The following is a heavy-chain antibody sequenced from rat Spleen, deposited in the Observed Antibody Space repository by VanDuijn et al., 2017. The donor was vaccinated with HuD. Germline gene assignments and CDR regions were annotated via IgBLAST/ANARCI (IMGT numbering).Heavy chain of an antibody. CDR1: GFTFSDFN. Sequence: EVQLVESGGGLVQPGRSLKLSCAVSGFTFSDFNMHWIRQAPGKGLEWMGIIWTGGSTAYSSLLKSRLSISRDTSKSQVFLKMNSLQTEDTATYYCAREGRNWELAYWGQGTLVTVSS. CDR3: AREGRNWELAY. D-gene: IGHD5-1*01. V-gene: IGHV2S63*01. J-gene: IGHJ3*01. CDR2: IWTGGST.